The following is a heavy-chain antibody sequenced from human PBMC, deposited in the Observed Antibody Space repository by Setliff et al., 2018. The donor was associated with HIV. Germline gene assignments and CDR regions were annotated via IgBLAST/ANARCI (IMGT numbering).Heavy chain of an antibody. CDR2: ISTGGAT. CDR1: GGSISSGSSY. D-gene: IGHD3-22*01. Sequence: SETLSLTCTVSGGSISSGSSYWNWIRQPAGKGLEWVGQISTGGATDYNSSLKSRVTISLDKSKNQFSLRLNSVTAADTAVYYCARVLDVNHYDDFNLWGQGTTVTVSS. J-gene: IGHJ3*01. CDR3: ARVLDVNHYDDFNL. V-gene: IGHV4-61*09.